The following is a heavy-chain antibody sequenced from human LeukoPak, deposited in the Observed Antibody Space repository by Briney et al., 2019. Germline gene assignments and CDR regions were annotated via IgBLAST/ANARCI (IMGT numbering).Heavy chain of an antibody. CDR1: GYTFTGHY. J-gene: IGHJ4*02. CDR2: INPNSGGT. V-gene: IGHV1-2*04. D-gene: IGHD6-19*01. CDR3: ARDDGSGWPSY. Sequence: ASVKVSCKASGYTFTGHYMHWVRQAPGQGLEWMGWINPNSGGTNYAQKFQGWVTMTRDTSISTAYMELSRLRSDDTAVYYCARDDGSGWPSYWDQGTLVTVSS.